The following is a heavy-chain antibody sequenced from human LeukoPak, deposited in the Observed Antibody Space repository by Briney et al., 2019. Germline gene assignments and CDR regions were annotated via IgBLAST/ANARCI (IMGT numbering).Heavy chain of an antibody. Sequence: PGGSLRLSCAASGFTFSSYAMSWVRQAPGKGLEWVSAISGSGGSTYYADSVKGRFTISRDNSKNTLYLQMNSLRAEDTAVYYCAKDPSLVGVQLLFDYWGQGTLVTVSS. CDR2: ISGSGGST. CDR3: AKDPSLVGVQLLFDY. D-gene: IGHD1-26*01. V-gene: IGHV3-23*01. J-gene: IGHJ4*02. CDR1: GFTFSSYA.